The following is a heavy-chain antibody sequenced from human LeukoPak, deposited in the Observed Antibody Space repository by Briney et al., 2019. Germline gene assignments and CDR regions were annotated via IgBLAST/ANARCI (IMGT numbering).Heavy chain of an antibody. CDR2: IYYDGTT. D-gene: IGHD6-19*01. J-gene: IGHJ4*02. Sequence: SETLSLTCTVSGGSITRTNSYWAWVRQPPGKGLEWIGSIYYDGTTYFSPSLKSRVTISVDSSNNQFSLKLTSVTAADTAVYYCARTRRASGGFVEDWGQGTQVTVSS. CDR1: GGSITRTNSY. CDR3: ARTRRASGGFVED. V-gene: IGHV4-39*01.